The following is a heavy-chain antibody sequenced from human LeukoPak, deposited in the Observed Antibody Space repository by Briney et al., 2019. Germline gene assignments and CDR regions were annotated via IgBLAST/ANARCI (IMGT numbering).Heavy chain of an antibody. CDR1: GVTVSNNY. CDR2: IYSGGST. CDR3: AKEMKPWMHFDY. J-gene: IGHJ4*02. D-gene: IGHD5-12*01. Sequence: PGGSLRLSCAASGVTVSNNYMSWVRQAPGKALEWVSVIYSGGSTYYADSVKGRFTISRDNSKNTLYLQMNSLRAEDTAVYYCAKEMKPWMHFDYWGQGTLGTVSS. V-gene: IGHV3-66*01.